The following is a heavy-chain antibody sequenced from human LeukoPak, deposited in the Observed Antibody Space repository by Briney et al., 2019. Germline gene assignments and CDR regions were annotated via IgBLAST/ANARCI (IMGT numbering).Heavy chain of an antibody. J-gene: IGHJ4*02. CDR2: INSDGSST. CDR3: ARVISRAAGIDY. CDR1: GFTFGSYW. V-gene: IGHV3-74*01. D-gene: IGHD6-13*01. Sequence: GGSLRLSCAASGFTFGSYWMHWVRQAPGKGLVWVSRINSDGSSTSYADSVKGRFTISRDNAKNTLYLQMNSLRAEDTAVYYCARVISRAAGIDYWGQGTLVTVSS.